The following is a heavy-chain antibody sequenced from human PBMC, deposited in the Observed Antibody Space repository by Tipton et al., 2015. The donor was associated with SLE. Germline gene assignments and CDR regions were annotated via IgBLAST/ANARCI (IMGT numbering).Heavy chain of an antibody. CDR2: IYYSGST. V-gene: IGHV4-59*08. D-gene: IGHD5-12*01. J-gene: IGHJ4*02. Sequence: TLSLTCTVSGGSISSPYWSWIRQPPGKGLEWIGYIYYSGSTNYNPSLTSRVTISVDTSKNQFSLKLSSVTAADTAVYYCASAGYSGYFDYWGQGTLVTVSS. CDR1: GGSISSPY. CDR3: ASAGYSGYFDY.